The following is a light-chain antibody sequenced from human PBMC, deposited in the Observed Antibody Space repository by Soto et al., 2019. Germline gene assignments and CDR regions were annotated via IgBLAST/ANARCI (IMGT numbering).Light chain of an antibody. Sequence: ENVLTQSPGTLSLSPGERATLSCKASQSVGGNYLAWYQHKPGQAPRLLIYAASNRAAGIPDRFSGRGSGKDFTLTISRLDPEDFAVYFCQQYGGSPLFTFGPGTKVEIK. CDR3: QQYGGSPLFT. CDR2: AAS. CDR1: QSVGGNY. J-gene: IGKJ3*01. V-gene: IGKV3-20*01.